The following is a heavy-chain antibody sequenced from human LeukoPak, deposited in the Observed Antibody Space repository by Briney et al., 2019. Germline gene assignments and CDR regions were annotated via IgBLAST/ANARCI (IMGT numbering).Heavy chain of an antibody. J-gene: IGHJ4*02. D-gene: IGHD1-26*01. Sequence: PSETLSLTCTVTGGSFSTYYWSWIRQPPGKGLEWIGHFYYSGSTNYNPSLKSRVAISVDTSRNQFSLKLTSVTAADTAVYYCARGQGGNYYLNYFDYWGQGALVTVSS. CDR1: GGSFSTYY. CDR2: FYYSGST. CDR3: ARGQGGNYYLNYFDY. V-gene: IGHV4-59*01.